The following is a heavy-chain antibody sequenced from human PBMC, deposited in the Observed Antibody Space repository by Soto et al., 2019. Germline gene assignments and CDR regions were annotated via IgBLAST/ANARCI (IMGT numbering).Heavy chain of an antibody. CDR1: GPTFIAYY. V-gene: IGHV1-2*02. CDR3: ARMSVDVPE. J-gene: IGHJ4*02. CDR2: IDPKSGGT. Sequence: QLVQSGAEVKKPGASVKVSCKTSGPTFIAYYIHWVRQAPGQGLEWMGWIDPKSGGTTYEQKFLGMVTMTRDTSINTAYMELNTLTSDYTALYYCARMSVDVPEWGQGTLITVSS. D-gene: IGHD5-12*01.